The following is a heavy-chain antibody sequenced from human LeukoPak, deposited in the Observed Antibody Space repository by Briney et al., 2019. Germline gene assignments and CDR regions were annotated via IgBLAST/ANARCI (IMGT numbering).Heavy chain of an antibody. Sequence: PGGSLRLSCAASGFTFGDYYMSWIRQAPGKGLEWVSYISSSGSTIYYADSVKGRFTISRDNAKNSLYLQMNSLRAEDTAVYYCARDSPPYYYDSSGYYDGVDYWGQGTLVTVSS. CDR3: ARDSPPYYYDSSGYYDGVDY. D-gene: IGHD3-22*01. V-gene: IGHV3-11*04. J-gene: IGHJ4*02. CDR2: ISSSGSTI. CDR1: GFTFGDYY.